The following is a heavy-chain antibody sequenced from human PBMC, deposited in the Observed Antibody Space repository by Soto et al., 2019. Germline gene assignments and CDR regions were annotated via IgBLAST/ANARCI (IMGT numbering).Heavy chain of an antibody. J-gene: IGHJ4*02. CDR2: ISSSSSTI. Sequence: EVQLVESGGGLVQPGGSLRLSCAASGFTFSSYSMNWVRQAPGKGLEWVSHISSSSSTIYYADSVKGRFTISRDNAKNALYLKMNSLRDEDTAVYYCARGFYYYDSRGYWGYWGQGTLVTVSS. D-gene: IGHD3-22*01. CDR3: ARGFYYYDSRGYWGY. V-gene: IGHV3-48*02. CDR1: GFTFSSYS.